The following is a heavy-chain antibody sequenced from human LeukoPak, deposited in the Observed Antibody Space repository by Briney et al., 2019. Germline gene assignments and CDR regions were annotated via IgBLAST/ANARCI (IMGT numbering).Heavy chain of an antibody. D-gene: IGHD3-22*01. Sequence: PSQTLSLTCTVSGGSISSGGYYWSWIRQHPGKGLEWIGYIYYSGSTYYNPSLKSRVTISVDTSKNQFSLKLSSVTAADTAVYYCARTTYYYDSSGYSYWGQGTLVTVSS. CDR2: IYYSGST. CDR1: GGSISSGGYY. CDR3: ARTTYYYDSSGYSY. J-gene: IGHJ4*02. V-gene: IGHV4-31*03.